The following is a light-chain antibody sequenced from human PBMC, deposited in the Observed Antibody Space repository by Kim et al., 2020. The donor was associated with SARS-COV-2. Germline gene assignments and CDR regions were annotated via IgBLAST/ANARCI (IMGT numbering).Light chain of an antibody. CDR3: AAWDDSLSGRV. V-gene: IGLV1-47*01. J-gene: IGLJ3*02. CDR1: ISNIETNH. CDR2: RSI. Sequence: QRVTLSCSGSISNIETNHVDWYQQLPVTAPTVLIYRSIQRPAWVPHRLSGSKSGTSASLAISGLRSEDEADYYCAAWDDSLSGRVFGGGTKLTVL.